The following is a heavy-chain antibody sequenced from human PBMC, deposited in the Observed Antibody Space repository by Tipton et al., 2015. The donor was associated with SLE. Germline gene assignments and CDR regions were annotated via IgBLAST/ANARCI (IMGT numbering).Heavy chain of an antibody. V-gene: IGHV4-59*02. CDR2: IYYSGST. J-gene: IGHJ4*01. CDR1: GASVRSHY. CDR3: ARAVAGNYEYFDY. D-gene: IGHD6-19*01. Sequence: TLSLTCTVSGASVRSHYWNWIRQTPGKGLEWIGYIYYSGSTNYNPSLKSRVTISVDTSKNQFSLKENSVTASDTTLYYCARAVAGNYEYFDYWDHGTLFTVSS.